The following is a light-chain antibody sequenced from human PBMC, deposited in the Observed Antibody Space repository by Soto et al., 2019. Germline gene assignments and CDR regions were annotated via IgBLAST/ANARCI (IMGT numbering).Light chain of an antibody. V-gene: IGLV2-23*01. CDR3: CSYAGTSTYV. Sequence: QSALTQPASVSGSPGQSITISCTGTSSDVGNYNLVSWYQQHPGKAPKLMFYEGSKRPSGVFSRFSGSKSGNTASLTISGLQAEDEADYYCCSYAGTSTYVFGTGTKLTVL. CDR1: SSDVGNYNL. CDR2: EGS. J-gene: IGLJ1*01.